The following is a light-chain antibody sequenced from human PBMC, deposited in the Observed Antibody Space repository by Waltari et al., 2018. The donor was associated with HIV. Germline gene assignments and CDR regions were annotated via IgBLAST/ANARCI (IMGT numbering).Light chain of an antibody. CDR2: WAS. CDR1: RSVLFSPNNQNY. CDR3: QQYFTTPPT. Sequence: DIVLTQSPDSLAVSLGERAALKCKSSRSVLFSPNNQNYLAWYQQKPGQPPQVLIYWASTRKSGVPDRFSASGYGTDFTLTISRLQPEDVALYYCQQYFTTPPTFGQGTKVELK. V-gene: IGKV4-1*01. J-gene: IGKJ1*01.